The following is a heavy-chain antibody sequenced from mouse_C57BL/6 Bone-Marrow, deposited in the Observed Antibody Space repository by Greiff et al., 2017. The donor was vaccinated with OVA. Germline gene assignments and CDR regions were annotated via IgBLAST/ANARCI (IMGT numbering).Heavy chain of an antibody. D-gene: IGHD1-1*01. V-gene: IGHV5-17*01. Sequence: EVKLVESGGGLVKPGGSLKLSCAASGFTFSDYGMPWVRQAPEKGLEWVANISSGSSTIYYADTVKGRFIISRDNAKNTLFLQMTSLKSEDTAMYYCARRQYYGSSDYAMDYWGQGTSVTVSS. CDR3: ARRQYYGSSDYAMDY. J-gene: IGHJ4*01. CDR1: GFTFSDYG. CDR2: ISSGSSTI.